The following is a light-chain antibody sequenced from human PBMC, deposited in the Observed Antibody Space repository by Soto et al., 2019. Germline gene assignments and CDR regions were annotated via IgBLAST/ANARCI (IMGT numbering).Light chain of an antibody. CDR1: QRVSSY. CDR2: DAS. CDR3: QQRSNWPLS. Sequence: EIVLTQSPATLSLSPGERATLSCRASQRVSSYLAWYQQKPGQAPRLLIYDASNRATGIPVRFSGSGSGTDFTLTISSLEPEDFAVYYCQQRSNWPLSFGPGTKVDIK. V-gene: IGKV3-11*01. J-gene: IGKJ3*01.